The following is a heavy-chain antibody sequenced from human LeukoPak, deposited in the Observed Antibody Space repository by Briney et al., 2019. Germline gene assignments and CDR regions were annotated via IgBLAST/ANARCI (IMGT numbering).Heavy chain of an antibody. Sequence: GGSLRLSCAASGFTFSSYSVNWVRQAPGKGLEWVSFISSSSNYIYYADSVKGRFTISRDNAKNSLYLQMNSPRAEDTAVYYCAVWGAFDYWGQGTLVTVSS. CDR1: GFTFSSYS. V-gene: IGHV3-21*01. CDR3: AVWGAFDY. J-gene: IGHJ4*02. D-gene: IGHD7-27*01. CDR2: ISSSSNYI.